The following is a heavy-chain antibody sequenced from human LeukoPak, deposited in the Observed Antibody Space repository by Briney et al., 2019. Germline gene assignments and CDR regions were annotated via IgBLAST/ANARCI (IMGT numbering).Heavy chain of an antibody. D-gene: IGHD1-26*01. CDR2: IYHSGST. Sequence: SETLSLTCTVSGYSISSGYYWDWIRQPPGKGLEWIGSIYHSGSTYYNPSLKSRVTISVDTSKNQFSLKLSSVTAADTAVYYCARGSSGSYYGPLGYWGQGTLVTVSS. V-gene: IGHV4-38-2*02. J-gene: IGHJ4*02. CDR3: ARGSSGSYYGPLGY. CDR1: GYSISSGYY.